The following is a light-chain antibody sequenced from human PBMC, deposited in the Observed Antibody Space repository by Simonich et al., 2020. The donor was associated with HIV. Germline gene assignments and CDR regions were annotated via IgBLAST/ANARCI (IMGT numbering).Light chain of an antibody. V-gene: IGKV1-8*01. CDR2: AAS. J-gene: IGKJ1*01. CDR3: QQYYSYPWT. Sequence: AIRRTQSPSSLSASPGNRVTITCRASQGISSYLAWYQQKPGKAPKLLIYAASTLQSGVPSRFSGSGSGTDFTLTISCLQSEDFATYYCQQYYSYPWTFGQGTKVEIK. CDR1: QGISSY.